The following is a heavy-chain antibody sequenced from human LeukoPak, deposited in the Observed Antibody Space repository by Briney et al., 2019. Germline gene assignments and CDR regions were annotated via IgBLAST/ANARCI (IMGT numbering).Heavy chain of an antibody. Sequence: SETLSLTCTVSGGSISSSSYYWGWIRRPPGKGLEWIVSIYYSGSTYYNPSLKSRVTISVDTSKNQFSLRLSSVTAADTAVYYCARHAASIAAAATRWFDPWGQVNLVTVSS. V-gene: IGHV4-39*01. CDR1: GGSISSSSYY. CDR2: IYYSGST. CDR3: ARHAASIAAAATRWFDP. D-gene: IGHD6-13*01. J-gene: IGHJ5*02.